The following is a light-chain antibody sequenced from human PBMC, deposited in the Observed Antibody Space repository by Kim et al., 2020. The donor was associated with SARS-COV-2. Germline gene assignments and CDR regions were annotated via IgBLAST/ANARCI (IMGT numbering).Light chain of an antibody. Sequence: EIVLTQSPGTLSLSPGERATLSCRASQSVGNSFAWYQQKPGQPPRLLIYDVFRRATGIPARFSASGSGTDFTLTISSLEPEDFAVYYCQQRGNWPLTFGQGTRVEIK. V-gene: IGKV3-11*01. CDR3: QQRGNWPLT. J-gene: IGKJ1*01. CDR1: QSVGNS. CDR2: DVF.